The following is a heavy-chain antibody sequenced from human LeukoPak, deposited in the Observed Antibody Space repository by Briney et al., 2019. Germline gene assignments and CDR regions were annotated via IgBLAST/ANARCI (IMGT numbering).Heavy chain of an antibody. CDR2: ISGSGGST. Sequence: GGSLRLSCAASGFTFSSYAMSWVRQAPGKGLEWVSAISGSGGSTYYADSVKGRFTISRDNSKNTLYLQMNSLRAEDTALYHCAREGGYSYGYASDYWGQGTLVTVSS. D-gene: IGHD5-18*01. V-gene: IGHV3-23*01. J-gene: IGHJ4*02. CDR3: AREGGYSYGYASDY. CDR1: GFTFSSYA.